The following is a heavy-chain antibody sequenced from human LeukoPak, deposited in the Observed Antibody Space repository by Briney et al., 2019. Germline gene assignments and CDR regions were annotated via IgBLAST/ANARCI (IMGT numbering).Heavy chain of an antibody. CDR3: AKGPYSSGWYFDY. CDR2: ISGSGGST. J-gene: IGHJ4*02. Sequence: GGSLRLSCAASGFTFSSYAMSWVRQAPGKGLEWVSAISGSGGSTYYSDSVKGRFTISRDNSKNTLYLQMNSLRAEDTAVYYCAKGPYSSGWYFDYWGQGTLVTVSS. V-gene: IGHV3-23*01. D-gene: IGHD6-19*01. CDR1: GFTFSSYA.